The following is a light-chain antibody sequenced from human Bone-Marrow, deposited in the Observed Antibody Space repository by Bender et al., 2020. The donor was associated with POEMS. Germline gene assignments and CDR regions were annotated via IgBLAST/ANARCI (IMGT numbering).Light chain of an antibody. V-gene: IGLV3-21*03. CDR3: QVWDSSGDQPGV. Sequence: SYVLTQSPSVSVAPGKTARITCGGNNIGSKSVHWYHQKPRQAPVLVIYDDSDRPSGIPERFSGYNSGNTATLTITRVEAGDEADYYCQVWDSSGDQPGVFGTGTKVTVL. CDR2: DDS. CDR1: NIGSKS. J-gene: IGLJ1*01.